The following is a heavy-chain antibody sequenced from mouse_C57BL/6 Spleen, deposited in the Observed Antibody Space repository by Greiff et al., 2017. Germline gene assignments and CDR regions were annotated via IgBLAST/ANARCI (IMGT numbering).Heavy chain of an antibody. CDR2: ISYDGSN. J-gene: IGHJ2*01. D-gene: IGHD2-1*01. Sequence: VQLKESGPGLVKPSQSLSLTCSVTGYSITSGYYWNWIRQFPGNKLEWMGYISYDGSNNYNPSLKNRISITRDTSKNQFFLKLNSVTTEDTATYYCAREHYGNYLDYWGQGTTLTVSS. CDR3: AREHYGNYLDY. CDR1: GYSITSGYY. V-gene: IGHV3-6*01.